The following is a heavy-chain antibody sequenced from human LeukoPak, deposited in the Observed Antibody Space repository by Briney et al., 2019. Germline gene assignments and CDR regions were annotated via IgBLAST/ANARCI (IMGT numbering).Heavy chain of an antibody. V-gene: IGHV4-34*01. Sequence: SETLSLTCAVYGGSFSGYYWSWIRQPPGKGLEWIGEINHSGSTNYNPSLKSRVTISVDTSKNQFSLKLSSVTAADTAVYYCARGSVPKWELPTLDYWGQGTLVTVSS. D-gene: IGHD1-26*01. J-gene: IGHJ4*02. CDR2: INHSGST. CDR1: GGSFSGYY. CDR3: ARGSVPKWELPTLDY.